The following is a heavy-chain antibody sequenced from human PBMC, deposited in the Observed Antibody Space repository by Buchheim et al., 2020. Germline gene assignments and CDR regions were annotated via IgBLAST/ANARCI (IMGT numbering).Heavy chain of an antibody. CDR1: GFTFSSYA. D-gene: IGHD2-15*01. CDR2: ISGSGGST. Sequence: EVQLLESGGGLVQPGGSLRLSCAASGFTFSSYAMSWVRQAPGKGLEWVSAISGSGGSTYYADSVKGRFTISRGNSKNTLYLQMNSLRAEDTAVYYCAKVYCSGGSCYSLRNHMDVWGKGTT. J-gene: IGHJ6*03. V-gene: IGHV3-23*01. CDR3: AKVYCSGGSCYSLRNHMDV.